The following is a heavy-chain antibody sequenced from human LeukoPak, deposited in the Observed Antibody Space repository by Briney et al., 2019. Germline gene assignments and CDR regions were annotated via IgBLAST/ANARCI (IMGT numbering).Heavy chain of an antibody. CDR3: AKYGANYYYYYYMDV. J-gene: IGHJ6*03. Sequence: GGSLRLSCAASELAFGSYSMNWVRQAPGKGLEWLSYISSSSSIIKYADSVKGRFTISRDNAKNTPYLQMNSLRAEDTAVYYCAKYGANYYYYYYMDVWGKGTTVTVSS. V-gene: IGHV3-48*01. CDR2: ISSSSSII. D-gene: IGHD4-17*01. CDR1: ELAFGSYS.